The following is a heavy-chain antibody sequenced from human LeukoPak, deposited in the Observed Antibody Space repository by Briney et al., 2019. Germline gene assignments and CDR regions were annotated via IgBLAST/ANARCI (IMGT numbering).Heavy chain of an antibody. CDR3: AKSWDQLPYYFDY. D-gene: IGHD2-2*01. CDR2: ISGSGGST. V-gene: IGHV3-23*01. J-gene: IGHJ4*02. CDR1: GFSLSTSG. Sequence: LTLTCTFSGFSLSTSGMCVSWVRQAPGKGLEWVSAISGSGGSTYYADSVKGRFTISRDNSKNTLYLQMNSLRAEDTAVYYCAKSWDQLPYYFDYWGQGTLVTVSS.